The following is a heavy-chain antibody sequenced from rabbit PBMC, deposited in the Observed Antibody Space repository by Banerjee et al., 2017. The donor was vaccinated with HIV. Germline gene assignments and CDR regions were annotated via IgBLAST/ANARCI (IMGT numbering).Heavy chain of an antibody. Sequence: QEQLVESGGGLVQPEGSLTLTCTASGFSFSSSYWICWVRQAPGKGLEWIACIDAGSNGNTYYASWAKGRFTISKPSSTTVTLQMTSLTAADTASYFCARDLAGVIGWNFNLWGPGTLVTVS. CDR2: IDAGSNGNT. CDR1: GFSFSSSYW. D-gene: IGHD4-1*01. J-gene: IGHJ4*01. V-gene: IGHV1S45*01. CDR3: ARDLAGVIGWNFNL.